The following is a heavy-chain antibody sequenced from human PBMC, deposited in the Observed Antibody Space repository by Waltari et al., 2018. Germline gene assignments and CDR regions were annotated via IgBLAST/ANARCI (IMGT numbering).Heavy chain of an antibody. CDR2: ISSSSYI. CDR1: GFTFSSYS. Sequence: EVQLVESGGGLVKPGGSLRLSCAASGFTFSSYSMNWVRQAPGKGLEWVSSISSSSYIYYADSVKGRFTISRDNAKNSLYLQMNSLRAEDTAVYYCARVSYDSSGYFDIWGQGTMVRLF. D-gene: IGHD3-22*01. J-gene: IGHJ3*02. CDR3: ARVSYDSSGYFDI. V-gene: IGHV3-21*01.